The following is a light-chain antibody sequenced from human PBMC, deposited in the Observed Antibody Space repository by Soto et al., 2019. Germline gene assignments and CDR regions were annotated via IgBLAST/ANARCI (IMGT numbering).Light chain of an antibody. J-gene: IGLJ2*01. CDR1: SGHSSYA. Sequence: QSVLTQSPSASASLGASVKLTCTLSSGHSSYALAWHQQQPEKGPRYLMKLSSDGSHSKGDGIPDRFSGSSSGAERYLTISGLQSEDEADYYCQTWDTGARVVFGGGTKLTVL. CDR2: LSSDGSH. V-gene: IGLV4-69*01. CDR3: QTWDTGARVV.